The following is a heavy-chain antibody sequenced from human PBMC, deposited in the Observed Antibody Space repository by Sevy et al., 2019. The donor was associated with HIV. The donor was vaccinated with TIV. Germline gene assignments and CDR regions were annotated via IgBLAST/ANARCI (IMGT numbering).Heavy chain of an antibody. Sequence: GGSLRLSCAASGFTFSSYAMHWVRQAPGKGLEWVAVISYDGSNKYYTDSVKGRFTISRDNSKNTLYLHMNSLRAEDTAVYYCARKPEVGYYYDSSGSQGAFDIWGQGTMVTVSS. CDR3: ARKPEVGYYYDSSGSQGAFDI. CDR2: ISYDGSNK. D-gene: IGHD3-22*01. V-gene: IGHV3-30-3*01. CDR1: GFTFSSYA. J-gene: IGHJ3*02.